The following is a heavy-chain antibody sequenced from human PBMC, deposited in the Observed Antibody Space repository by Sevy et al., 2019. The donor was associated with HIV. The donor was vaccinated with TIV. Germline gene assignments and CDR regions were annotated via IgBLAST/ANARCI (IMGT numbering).Heavy chain of an antibody. D-gene: IGHD1-26*01. J-gene: IGHJ4*02. CDR2: INPNSGGT. Sequence: ASVKVSCTASGYIFTDYYIHWVRQAPGQGLEWMGWINPNSGGTNYTQEFQGWVTMTRDTSISTAYMELIRLKSDDTAIYYCATGGRCGSYLTGDYFDYWGQGTLVTVSS. V-gene: IGHV1-2*04. CDR3: ATGGRCGSYLTGDYFDY. CDR1: GYIFTDYY.